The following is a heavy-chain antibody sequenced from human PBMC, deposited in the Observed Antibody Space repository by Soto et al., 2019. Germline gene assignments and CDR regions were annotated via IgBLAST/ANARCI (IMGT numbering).Heavy chain of an antibody. V-gene: IGHV3-30-3*01. CDR3: ACTEYYDFWSGEL. CDR1: EFTFSGYP. Sequence: VQLVESGGGVVQPGRSLRLSCAASEFTFSGYPIHWVRQAPGKGLEWVTVISHDGSKKYYADSVKGRFTISRDNSKKTVYLQMNSLRAEDTAVYYCACTEYYDFWSGELWGQGTLVTVSS. CDR2: ISHDGSKK. D-gene: IGHD3-3*01. J-gene: IGHJ4*02.